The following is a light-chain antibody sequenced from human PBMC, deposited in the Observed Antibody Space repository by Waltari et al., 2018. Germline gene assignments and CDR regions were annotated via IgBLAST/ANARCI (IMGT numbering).Light chain of an antibody. V-gene: IGLV2-14*01. Sequence: QSALAQPASVSGSPGQSITTSCTGITADFAAYNYVSWYLQHPGNAPKLFIYEVSNRPSGVSDRFSGSKSGNTASLTISGLQVEDDCDYYCSSYTTSNGPYVFGSGTKVTVL. CDR3: SSYTTSNGPYV. CDR1: TADFAAYNY. J-gene: IGLJ1*01. CDR2: EVS.